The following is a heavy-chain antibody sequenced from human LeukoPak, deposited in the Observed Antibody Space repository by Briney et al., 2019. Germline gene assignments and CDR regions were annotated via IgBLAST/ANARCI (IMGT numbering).Heavy chain of an antibody. CDR2: IRSEADGRAT. J-gene: IGHJ4*02. CDR3: VRDRPIDY. CDR1: GFTFGDYA. Sequence: PGGSLRLSCTTSGFTFGDYAMAWFRQAPGKGLEWVGFIRSEADGRATAYAASVRGRFIISRDDSNSVAYLQMNSLKTEDTAVYYCVRDRPIDYWGQGILVTVSS. V-gene: IGHV3-49*03.